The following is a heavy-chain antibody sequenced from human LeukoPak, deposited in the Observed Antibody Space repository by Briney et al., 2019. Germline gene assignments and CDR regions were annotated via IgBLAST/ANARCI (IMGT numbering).Heavy chain of an antibody. V-gene: IGHV3-7*01. CDR3: ARDKEAAVDFWSGYYPL. J-gene: IGHJ4*02. CDR1: GFIFSSYW. CDR2: IKRDGSER. Sequence: GGSLRLSCAAAGFIFSSYWMGWVRQAPGKGLEWVANIKRDGSERYYVDSVKGRFTISRDNAQNSLYLQMNSLRDEDTGVYYCARDKEAAVDFWSGYYPLWGQGTLVTVSS. D-gene: IGHD3-3*01.